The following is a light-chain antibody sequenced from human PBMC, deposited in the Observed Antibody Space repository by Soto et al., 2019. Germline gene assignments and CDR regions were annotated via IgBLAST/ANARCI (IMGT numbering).Light chain of an antibody. CDR1: QSFSSSY. J-gene: IGKJ3*01. Sequence: EIVLTQSPGTLSLSPGERATLSCRASQSFSSSYLAWYQQKPGQAPRLLIYGASSRATGIPDRFSGSGSGTDFTLTISSLEPEVFAVYYCQHYGSALFTFCPGTKVDVK. CDR3: QHYGSALFT. CDR2: GAS. V-gene: IGKV3-20*01.